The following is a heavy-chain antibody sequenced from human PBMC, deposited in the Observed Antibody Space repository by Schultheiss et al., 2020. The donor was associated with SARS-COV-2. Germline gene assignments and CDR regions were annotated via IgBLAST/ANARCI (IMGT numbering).Heavy chain of an antibody. J-gene: IGHJ6*02. D-gene: IGHD5-18*01. CDR1: VGSVSSGSYY. Sequence: SETLSLTCSVSVGSVSSGSYYWTWIRQSPGRGLEWIGYIYHSGGTRYHPSLKSRVTISLDTSKNQFSLKLTSVIAADTAVYYCARVDLETALVGGLDVWGQGSTVTVSS. CDR2: IYHSGGT. V-gene: IGHV4-61*01. CDR3: ARVDLETALVGGLDV.